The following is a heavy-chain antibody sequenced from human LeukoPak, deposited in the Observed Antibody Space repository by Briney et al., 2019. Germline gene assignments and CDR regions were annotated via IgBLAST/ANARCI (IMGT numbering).Heavy chain of an antibody. V-gene: IGHV1-18*01. Sequence: ASVKVSCKASGYTFTSYGISRVRQAPGQGLEWMGWISAYNGNTNYAQKLQGRVTMTTDTSTSTAYMELRSLRSDDTAVYYCARRGSSSGWLDYYYYGMDVWGQGTTVTVSS. CDR3: ARRGSSSGWLDYYYYGMDV. J-gene: IGHJ6*02. D-gene: IGHD6-19*01. CDR2: ISAYNGNT. CDR1: GYTFTSYG.